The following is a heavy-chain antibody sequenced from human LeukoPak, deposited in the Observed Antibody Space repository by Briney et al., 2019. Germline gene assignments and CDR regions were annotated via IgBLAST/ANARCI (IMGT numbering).Heavy chain of an antibody. V-gene: IGHV3-15*01. J-gene: IGHJ6*02. Sequence: GGSLRLSCAASGFTFSNAWMSWVRQAPGKGLEWVGRIKSKTDGGTTDYAAPVKGRFTISRDDSKNTLYLQMNSLKTEDTAVYYCTITYYDFWSGYLAGYNYGMDVWGQGTTVTVSS. CDR2: IKSKTDGGTT. CDR1: GFTFSNAW. D-gene: IGHD3-3*01. CDR3: TITYYDFWSGYLAGYNYGMDV.